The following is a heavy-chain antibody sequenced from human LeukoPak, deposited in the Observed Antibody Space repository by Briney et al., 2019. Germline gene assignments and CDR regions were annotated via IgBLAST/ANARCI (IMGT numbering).Heavy chain of an antibody. V-gene: IGHV4-39*07. CDR3: ARALYSSSWYRGFDY. D-gene: IGHD6-13*01. CDR2: INHSGST. Sequence: SETLSLTCTVSGGSISSSSYYWGWIRQPPGKGLEWIGEINHSGSTNYNPSLKSRVTISVDTSKNQFSLKLSSVTAADTAVYYCARALYSSSWYRGFDYWGQGTLVTVSS. J-gene: IGHJ4*02. CDR1: GGSISSSSYY.